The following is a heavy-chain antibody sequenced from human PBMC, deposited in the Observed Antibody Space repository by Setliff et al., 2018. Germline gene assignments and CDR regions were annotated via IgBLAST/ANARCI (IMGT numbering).Heavy chain of an antibody. J-gene: IGHJ6*02. D-gene: IGHD6-13*01. CDR1: GYSLSSGYY. CDR3: ARSAGYSSSWYNYYYGMDV. V-gene: IGHV4-38-2*01. CDR2: IYHSGST. Sequence: SETMSLTCAVSGYSLSSGYYWGWIRQPPGKGLEWIGSIYHSGSTYYNPSLKSRVTISVDTSKHQFSLKLSSVTAADTAVYYCARSAGYSSSWYNYYYGMDVWGQGTTVTVSS.